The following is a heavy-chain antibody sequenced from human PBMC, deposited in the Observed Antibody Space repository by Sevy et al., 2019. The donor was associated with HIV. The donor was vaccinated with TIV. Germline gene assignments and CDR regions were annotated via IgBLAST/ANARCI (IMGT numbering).Heavy chain of an antibody. CDR1: GFTFSSYS. CDR3: SRGVQTYDAFDI. V-gene: IGHV3-21*01. J-gene: IGHJ3*02. D-gene: IGHD6-6*01. CDR2: ISGISNYI. Sequence: GGSLRLSCAASGFTFSSYSMNWVRQAPGKGLEWVSSISGISNYIYYADSVQGRFSISRDNAKDSLYLQMSSLRVEDTAIYYCSRGVQTYDAFDIWGQGTMVTVSS.